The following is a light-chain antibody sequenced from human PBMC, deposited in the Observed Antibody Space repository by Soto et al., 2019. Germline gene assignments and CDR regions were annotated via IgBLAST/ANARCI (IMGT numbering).Light chain of an antibody. CDR2: DAS. V-gene: IGKV1-5*01. CDR3: QQYNSYWT. J-gene: IGKJ1*01. CDR1: QSISSW. Sequence: DIPITQSLSTLSASVEDRVTITCRASQSISSWLAWYQQKPGKAPKLLIYDASSLESGVPSRFSGSGSGTEFTLTISSLQPDDFATYYCQQYNSYWTFGQGTKVDI.